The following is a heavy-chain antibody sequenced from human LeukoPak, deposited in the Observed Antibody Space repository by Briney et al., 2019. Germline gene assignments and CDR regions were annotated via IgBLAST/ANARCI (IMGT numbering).Heavy chain of an antibody. V-gene: IGHV4-34*01. D-gene: IGHD5-18*01. Sequence: SETLSLTCADYGGSFSGYYWSWIRQPPGKGLEWIGEINHSGSTNYNPSLKSRVTISVDTSKNQFSLKLSSVTAADTAVYYCARDVDTTSYWGQGTLVTVSS. CDR3: ARDVDTTSY. J-gene: IGHJ4*02. CDR1: GGSFSGYY. CDR2: INHSGST.